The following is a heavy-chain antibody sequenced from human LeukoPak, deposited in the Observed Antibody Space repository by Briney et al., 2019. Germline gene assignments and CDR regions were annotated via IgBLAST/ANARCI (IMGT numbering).Heavy chain of an antibody. V-gene: IGHV1-24*01. Sequence: ASVKVSCKVSGYTLTELSMHWVQQAPGKGLEWMGGFDPEDGETIYAQKFQGRVTMTEDTSTDTAYMELSSLRSEDTAVYYCASDLDFDYGDYVPNDAFDIWGQGTMVTVSS. CDR2: FDPEDGET. D-gene: IGHD4-17*01. CDR1: GYTLTELS. CDR3: ASDLDFDYGDYVPNDAFDI. J-gene: IGHJ3*02.